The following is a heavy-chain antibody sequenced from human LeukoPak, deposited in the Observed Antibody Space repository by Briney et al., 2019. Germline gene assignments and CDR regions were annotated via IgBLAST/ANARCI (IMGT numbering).Heavy chain of an antibody. CDR1: GFTFSSYA. J-gene: IGHJ4*02. CDR3: AKRCYYDSSGYYSPYFDY. D-gene: IGHD3-22*01. V-gene: IGHV3-23*01. Sequence: GGSLRLSCAASGFTFSSYAMSGVRQAPGKGLEWVSAISGTGGSTYYADSVKGRFTISRDNSKNTLYLQMNSLRAEDTAVYYCAKRCYYDSSGYYSPYFDYWGQGTLVTVSS. CDR2: ISGTGGST.